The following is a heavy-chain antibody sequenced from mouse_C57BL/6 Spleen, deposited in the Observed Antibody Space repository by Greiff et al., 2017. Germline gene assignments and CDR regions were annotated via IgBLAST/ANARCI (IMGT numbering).Heavy chain of an antibody. J-gene: IGHJ3*01. Sequence: EVKLMESGPELVKPGASVKISCKASGYSFTGYYMNWVKQSPEKSLEWIGEINPSTGGTTYNQKFKAKATLTVDKSSSTAYMQLKSLTSEDSAVYYCARRILYDYDAWFAYWGQGTLVTVSA. V-gene: IGHV1-42*01. CDR1: GYSFTGYY. CDR3: ARRILYDYDAWFAY. CDR2: INPSTGGT. D-gene: IGHD2-4*01.